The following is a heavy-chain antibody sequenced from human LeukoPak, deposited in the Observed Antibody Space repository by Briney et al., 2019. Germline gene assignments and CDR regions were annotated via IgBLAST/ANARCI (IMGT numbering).Heavy chain of an antibody. Sequence: GGSLRLSCAASGFTFSDYYMTWIRQAPGKGLEWVSYISSSSTYTSYADSVKGRFTISRDNAENSLYLQMSSLRAEDTAVYYCARDKMAENDALDVWGQGTMVTVSS. CDR3: ARDKMAENDALDV. CDR2: ISSSSTYT. D-gene: IGHD2-8*01. V-gene: IGHV3-11*05. J-gene: IGHJ3*01. CDR1: GFTFSDYY.